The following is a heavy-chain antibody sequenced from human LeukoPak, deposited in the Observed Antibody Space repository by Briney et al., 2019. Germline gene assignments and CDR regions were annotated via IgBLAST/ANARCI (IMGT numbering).Heavy chain of an antibody. V-gene: IGHV4-38-2*02. D-gene: IGHD6-19*01. Sequence: SETLSLTCTVSGYSISSGYYWGWIRQPPGKGLEWIGSIYHSGSTYYNPSLKSRVTISVDTSKNQFSLKLSSVTAADTAVYYCAGGEAIAMAGRVGAFDIWGQGTMVTVSS. CDR1: GYSISSGYY. CDR3: AGGEAIAMAGRVGAFDI. CDR2: IYHSGST. J-gene: IGHJ3*02.